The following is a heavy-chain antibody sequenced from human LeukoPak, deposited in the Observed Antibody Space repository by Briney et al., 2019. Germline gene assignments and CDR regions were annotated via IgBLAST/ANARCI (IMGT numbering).Heavy chain of an antibody. J-gene: IGHJ4*02. CDR2: IYTNEYT. Sequence: SETLSLTCTVSGGSITGHYWSWIRQPAGKGLERIGRIYTNEYTNYNPSLKNRVTMSVDTSKNQFSLRLSSVTAADTAVYYCARPPYGDYFDYWGQGILVTVSS. CDR1: GGSITGHY. CDR3: ARPPYGDYFDY. D-gene: IGHD3-10*01. V-gene: IGHV4-4*07.